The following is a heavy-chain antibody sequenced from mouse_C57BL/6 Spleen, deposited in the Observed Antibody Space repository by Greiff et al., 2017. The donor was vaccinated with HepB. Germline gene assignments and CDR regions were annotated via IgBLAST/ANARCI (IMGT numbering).Heavy chain of an antibody. CDR1: GFSIKDDY. CDR2: IDPENGDT. J-gene: IGHJ3*01. V-gene: IGHV14-4*01. D-gene: IGHD4-1*01. CDR3: TTWTGRFAY. Sequence: VQLQQSGAELVRPGASVKLSCTASGFSIKDDYMHWVKQRPEQGLEWIGWIDPENGDTEYASKFQGKANITADTSSNTAYLQLSSLTSEDTAVYYCTTWTGRFAYWGQGTLVTVSA.